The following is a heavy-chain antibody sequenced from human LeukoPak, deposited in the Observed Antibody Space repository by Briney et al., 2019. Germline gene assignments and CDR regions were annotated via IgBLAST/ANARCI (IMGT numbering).Heavy chain of an antibody. CDR2: ISGSGATT. CDR1: GFTFSNYA. Sequence: PGGSLRLSCAASGFTFSNYAMSWARQAPGKGLEWVSTISGSGATTYSAGSVKGRFTISRDNSKNTLYLQMNSLRAEDTAVYYCARETGPPYYYGSGSYYNTHRYNWFDPWGQGTLVTVSS. V-gene: IGHV3-23*01. CDR3: ARETGPPYYYGSGSYYNTHRYNWFDP. J-gene: IGHJ5*02. D-gene: IGHD3-10*01.